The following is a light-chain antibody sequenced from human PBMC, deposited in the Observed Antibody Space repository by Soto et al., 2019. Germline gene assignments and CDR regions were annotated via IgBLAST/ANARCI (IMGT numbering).Light chain of an antibody. CDR2: EVS. Sequence: QSVLTQPPSASGSSGQSVTISCTGTSSDVGGYNSVSWYQQHPGKAPKLIIYEVSERPSGVPDRFSGSKSGNTASLTVSGLHVEVEADDTCSSYAGITSFYVFGIATKVTVL. CDR3: SSYAGITSFYV. V-gene: IGLV2-8*01. CDR1: SSDVGGYNS. J-gene: IGLJ1*01.